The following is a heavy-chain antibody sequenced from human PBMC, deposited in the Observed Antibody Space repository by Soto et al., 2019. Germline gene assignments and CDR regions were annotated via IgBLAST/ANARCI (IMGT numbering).Heavy chain of an antibody. CDR2: IYYSGST. CDR3: ARASTYYDFWSGYSHWFDP. V-gene: IGHV4-59*01. CDR1: GGSISSYY. D-gene: IGHD3-3*01. J-gene: IGHJ5*02. Sequence: KTSETLSLTCTVSGGSISSYYWSWIRQPPGKGLEWIGYIYYSGSTNYNHSLKSRVTISVDTSKNQFSLKLSSVTAADTAVYYCARASTYYDFWSGYSHWFDPWGQGTLVTVSS.